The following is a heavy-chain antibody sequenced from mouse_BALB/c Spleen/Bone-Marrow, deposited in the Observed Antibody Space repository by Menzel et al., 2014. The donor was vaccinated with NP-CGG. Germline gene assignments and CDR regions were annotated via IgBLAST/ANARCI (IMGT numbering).Heavy chain of an antibody. V-gene: IGHV1-63*02. CDR1: GYTFANYW. CDR3: AREEYGNCDRFLDY. D-gene: IGHD2-10*02. CDR2: IYPGGGYI. J-gene: IGHJ2*01. Sequence: QVQLKGSGAELVRPGTSVKISCKASGYTFANYWLGWLKQRPGHGLEWIGEIYPGGGYINYNEKFKGKATLTADTSSSTAYMRLSSLTSEESAVYCCAREEYGNCDRFLDYWGKDTTHTVS.